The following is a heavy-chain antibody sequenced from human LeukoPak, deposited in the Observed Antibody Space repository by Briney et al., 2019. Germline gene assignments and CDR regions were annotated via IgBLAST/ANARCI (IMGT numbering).Heavy chain of an antibody. Sequence: PSETLSLTCTVSGDSISSYYWSWIRQPPGKGLEWMGYINYSGNTSYNPSLKSRVTISVDTSKNQFSLRLTSVTAADTAAYYCARGGRQDYVYFDCWGQGTLVTVSS. CDR2: INYSGNT. D-gene: IGHD4-17*01. CDR3: ARGGRQDYVYFDC. V-gene: IGHV4-59*01. CDR1: GDSISSYY. J-gene: IGHJ4*02.